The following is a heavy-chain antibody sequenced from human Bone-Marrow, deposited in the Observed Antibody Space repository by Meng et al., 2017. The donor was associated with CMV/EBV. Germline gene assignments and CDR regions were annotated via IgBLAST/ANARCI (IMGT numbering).Heavy chain of an antibody. CDR2: IYYSGST. V-gene: IGHV4-59*01. Sequence: SETLSLTGTVSGGPISSYYWSWIRQPPGKGLEWIGYIYYSGSTNYNPSLKSRVTISVDTSKNQFSLKLSSVTAADTAVYYCARELGYYDSSGYHWEGGLYFDYWGQGTLVTVSS. D-gene: IGHD3-22*01. CDR3: ARELGYYDSSGYHWEGGLYFDY. J-gene: IGHJ4*02. CDR1: GGPISSYY.